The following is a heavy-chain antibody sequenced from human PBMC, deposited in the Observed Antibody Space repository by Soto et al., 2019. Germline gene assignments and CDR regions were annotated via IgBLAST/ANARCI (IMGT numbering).Heavy chain of an antibody. CDR2: FDPEDGET. CDR3: ATTPKQYYYDSRGYYGMDV. V-gene: IGHV1-24*01. Sequence: ASVKASCKVSGYTLTELSIHWVRQAPGKGLEWMGGFDPEDGETIYAQKFQGRVTMTEDTSTDTAYMELSSLRSEDTAVYYCATTPKQYYYDSRGYYGMDVWGQGTTVTVSS. D-gene: IGHD3-22*01. CDR1: GYTLTELS. J-gene: IGHJ6*02.